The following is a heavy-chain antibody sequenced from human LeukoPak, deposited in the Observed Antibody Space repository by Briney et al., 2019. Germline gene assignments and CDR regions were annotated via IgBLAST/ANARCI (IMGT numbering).Heavy chain of an antibody. D-gene: IGHD6-13*01. J-gene: IGHJ6*03. CDR1: GFTFTSSA. V-gene: IGHV3-20*04. Sequence: GGSLRLSCAASGFTFTSSAVSWVRQAPGKGLEWVSGISWNSGSIGYADSVKGRFTISRDNAKNSLYLQMNSLRAEDTAVYYCARWGSSWYAYYYYYYMDVWGKGTTVTVSS. CDR3: ARWGSSWYAYYYYYYMDV. CDR2: ISWNSGSI.